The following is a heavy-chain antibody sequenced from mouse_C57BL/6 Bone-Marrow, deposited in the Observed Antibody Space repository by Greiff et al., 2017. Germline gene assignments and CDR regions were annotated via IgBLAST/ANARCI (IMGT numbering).Heavy chain of an antibody. V-gene: IGHV1-81*01. J-gene: IGHJ2*01. CDR2: IYPRSGNT. CDR1: GYTFTSYG. D-gene: IGHD4-1*01. CDR3: AQRGPNFFDY. Sequence: QVHVKQSGAELARPGASVKLSCKASGYTFTSYGISWVKQRTGQGLEWIGEIYPRSGNTYYNEKFKGKATLTADKSSSTAYMELRSLTSEDSAVYFCAQRGPNFFDYWGQGTTLTVSS.